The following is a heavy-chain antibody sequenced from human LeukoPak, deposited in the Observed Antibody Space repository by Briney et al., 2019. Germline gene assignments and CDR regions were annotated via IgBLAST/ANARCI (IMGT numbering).Heavy chain of an antibody. CDR2: INLSGGST. V-gene: IGHV1-46*01. J-gene: IGHJ6*03. CDR3: ARLTRRWLQLYYYYYYMDV. D-gene: IGHD5-24*01. CDR1: GYTFTSYY. Sequence: ASVKVSCKASGYTFTSYYMHWVRQAPGQGLEWMGIINLSGGSTSYAQKFQGRVTMTRDTPTSTVYMELSSLRSEDTAVYYCARLTRRWLQLYYYYYYMDVWGKGTTVTISS.